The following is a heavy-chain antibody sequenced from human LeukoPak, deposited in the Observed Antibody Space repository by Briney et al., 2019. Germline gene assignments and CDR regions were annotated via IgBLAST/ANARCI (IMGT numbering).Heavy chain of an antibody. CDR1: GFTFSSYA. V-gene: IGHV3-23*01. Sequence: GGSLRLSCAASGFTFSSYAMSWVRQAPGKGLEWVSAISGSGGSTYYADSVKGRFTISRDNSKNTLYLQMNSLRAEDTAVYYCAKDHPDGSRDYYYYYGMDVWGQGTTVTVPS. J-gene: IGHJ6*02. CDR3: AKDHPDGSRDYYYYYGMDV. D-gene: IGHD5-24*01. CDR2: ISGSGGST.